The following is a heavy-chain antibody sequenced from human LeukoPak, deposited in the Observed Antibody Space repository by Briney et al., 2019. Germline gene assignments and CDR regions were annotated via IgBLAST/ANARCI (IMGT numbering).Heavy chain of an antibody. Sequence: SETLSLTCTVSGGSISSSSYYWGWIRQPSGKGLEWIGSIYYSGSTYYNPSLKSRVTISVDTSKNQFSLKLSSVTAADTAVYYCARRDGGWYHYWGQGTLVTVSS. V-gene: IGHV4-39*01. D-gene: IGHD6-19*01. J-gene: IGHJ4*02. CDR2: IYYSGST. CDR3: ARRDGGWYHY. CDR1: GGSISSSSYY.